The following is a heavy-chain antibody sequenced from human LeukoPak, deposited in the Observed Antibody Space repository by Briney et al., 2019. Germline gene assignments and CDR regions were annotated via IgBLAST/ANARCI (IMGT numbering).Heavy chain of an antibody. CDR1: GFTLSDYA. D-gene: IGHD3-3*01. Sequence: PGGSLRLSCAASGFTLSDYAMNWVRQAPGKGLQWVSTISGSGGSTYYADSVKGRFTISRDNSKNTLYLQMNSLRAEDTAVYYCAKDSSVFWSGPRPFDYWGQGTLVTVSS. CDR2: ISGSGGST. J-gene: IGHJ4*02. V-gene: IGHV3-23*01. CDR3: AKDSSVFWSGPRPFDY.